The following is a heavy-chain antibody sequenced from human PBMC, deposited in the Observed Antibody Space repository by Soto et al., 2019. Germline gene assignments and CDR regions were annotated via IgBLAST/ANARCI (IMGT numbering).Heavy chain of an antibody. CDR1: GYTFTSYG. CDR2: ISAYNGNT. V-gene: IGHV1-18*04. CDR3: ARGGWGGITYDILTGLCFDI. D-gene: IGHD3-9*01. J-gene: IGHJ3*02. Sequence: QVQLVQSGAEVKKPGASVKVSCKASGYTFTSYGISWVRQAPGQGLEWMGWISAYNGNTNYAQKLQGRVTMTTDTSPSTAYMELRSLRSDDTAVYYCARGGWGGITYDILTGLCFDIWGQGTMVTVSS.